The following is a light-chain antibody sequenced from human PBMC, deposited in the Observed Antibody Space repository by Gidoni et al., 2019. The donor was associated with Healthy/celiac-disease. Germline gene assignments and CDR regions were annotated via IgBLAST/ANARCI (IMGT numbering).Light chain of an antibody. J-gene: IGKJ4*01. CDR3: QQYDSTSLT. V-gene: IGKV4-1*01. CDR2: WAS. CDR1: QSVLYSSNNKNY. Sequence: IVLTQSPYSLPLSLGERATINCKSSQSVLYSSNNKNYLAWYQQKPGQPPKLLIYWASTRESGVPDRFSGSGSGTDFTLTISSLQAEDVAVYYCQQYDSTSLTFGGGTKVEIK.